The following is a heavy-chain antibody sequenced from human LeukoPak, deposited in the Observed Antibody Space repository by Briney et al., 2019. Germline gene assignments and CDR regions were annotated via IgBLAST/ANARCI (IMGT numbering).Heavy chain of an antibody. D-gene: IGHD1-26*01. V-gene: IGHV1-69*04. CDR2: IIPILGIA. J-gene: IGHJ4*02. CDR3: ASRTDTYSGSLADYFDY. CDR1: GGTFSSYA. Sequence: GASVKVSRKASGGTFSSYAISWVRQAPGQGLEWMGRIIPILGIANYAQKFQGRVTITADKSTSTAYMEPSSLRSEDTAVYYCASRTDTYSGSLADYFDYWGRGTLVTVSS.